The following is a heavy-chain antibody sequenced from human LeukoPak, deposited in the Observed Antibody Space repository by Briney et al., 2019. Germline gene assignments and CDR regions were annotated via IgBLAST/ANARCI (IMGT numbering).Heavy chain of an antibody. CDR1: GGSFSSGIAY. D-gene: IGHD6-13*01. Sequence: SETLSLTCSVPGGSFSSGIAYSSWIRQPPGEGLEWIAYISDSGGSDYNPSLRGRVTISLDTSKNQFSLRPTSVTAADTAVYDCARVHAAGTGPEYWGQGTQVTVSS. J-gene: IGHJ4*02. CDR3: ARVHAAGTGPEY. CDR2: ISDSGGS. V-gene: IGHV4-61*01.